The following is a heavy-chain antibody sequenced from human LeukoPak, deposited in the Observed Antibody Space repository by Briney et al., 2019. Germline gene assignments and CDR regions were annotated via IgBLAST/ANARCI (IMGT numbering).Heavy chain of an antibody. J-gene: IGHJ5*02. CDR2: IYYSWST. CDR3: ARDRTTVTKKGNWFDP. CDR1: GGSISSYY. D-gene: IGHD4-17*01. Sequence: SETLSLTCTVSGGSISSYYWSCIRQPPGKGLEWIGYIYYSWSTNYNPSLKSRVTISVDTSKNQFSLKLSSVTAADTAVYYCARDRTTVTKKGNWFDPWGQGTLVTASS. V-gene: IGHV4-59*01.